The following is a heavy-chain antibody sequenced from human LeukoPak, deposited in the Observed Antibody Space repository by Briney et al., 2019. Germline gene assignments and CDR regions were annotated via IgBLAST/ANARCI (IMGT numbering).Heavy chain of an antibody. J-gene: IGHJ4*02. Sequence: GESLKISCKSSRNTFTTYWIGWVRQKPGKGLEWMGIIYPDDSDTKYSPSFQGHVTISADKSITTAYLQWSSLKASDTAMYYCARPDSSSWYVDYWGQGTLVTVSS. CDR2: IYPDDSDT. CDR3: ARPDSSSWYVDY. V-gene: IGHV5-51*01. D-gene: IGHD6-13*01. CDR1: RNTFTTYW.